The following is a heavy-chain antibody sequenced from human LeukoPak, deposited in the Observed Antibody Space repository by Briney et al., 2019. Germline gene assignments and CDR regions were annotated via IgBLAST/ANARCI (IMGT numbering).Heavy chain of an antibody. CDR2: IYYSGST. J-gene: IGHJ4*02. D-gene: IGHD2-15*01. Sequence: GSLRLSCEASGFTFSNYGMNWVRQPPGKGLEWIGSIYYSGSTDYNPALKSRVTISVDTSRNQISLRLTSVTAADTAIYYCTGVAVAAFRHPGLFESWGQGTQVAVSS. CDR1: GFTFSNYG. CDR3: TGVAVAAFRHPGLFES. V-gene: IGHV4-38-2*01.